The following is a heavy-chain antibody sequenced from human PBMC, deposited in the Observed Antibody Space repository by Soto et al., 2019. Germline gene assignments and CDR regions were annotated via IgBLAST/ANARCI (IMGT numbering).Heavy chain of an antibody. Sequence: QVQLVESGGGVVQPGRSLRLSCAASGFTFSSYAMHWVRQAPGKGLEWVAVISYDGSNKYYADSVKGRFTISRDNSKNTLYLQMNSLRAEDTAVYYCARPQWPILTNDAFDIWGRGTMVTVAS. CDR1: GFTFSSYA. J-gene: IGHJ3*02. CDR2: ISYDGSNK. D-gene: IGHD6-19*01. V-gene: IGHV3-30-3*01. CDR3: ARPQWPILTNDAFDI.